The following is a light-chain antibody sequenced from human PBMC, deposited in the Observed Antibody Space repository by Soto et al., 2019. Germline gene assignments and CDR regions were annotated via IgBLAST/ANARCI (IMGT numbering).Light chain of an antibody. CDR2: DVN. CDR1: RSDIGAYNF. CDR3: TSWTTSTTMI. J-gene: IGLJ2*01. Sequence: QSALTQPASVSGSPGQSITISCTGTRSDIGAYNFVSWYQQPPGEVPKLILYDVNVRPSGVSNRFSGSKSGNTASLTISGLQAEDEDDYYCTSWTTSTTMIFGGGTKLTAL. V-gene: IGLV2-14*03.